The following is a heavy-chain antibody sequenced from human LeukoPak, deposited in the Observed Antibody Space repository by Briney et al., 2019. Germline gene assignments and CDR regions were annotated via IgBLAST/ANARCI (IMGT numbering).Heavy chain of an antibody. CDR1: GGSISSSGYY. CDR2: IYYSGST. D-gene: IGHD1-26*01. Sequence: PSETLSLTCTASGGSISSSGYYWGWIRQSPGKGLECIGTIYYSGSTYYNPSLKSRATISVDTSKNQFSLKVTSVSAADTAVYYCTRQPGSKTWPYFGMDVWGQGTTVTVSS. J-gene: IGHJ6*02. CDR3: TRQPGSKTWPYFGMDV. V-gene: IGHV4-39*01.